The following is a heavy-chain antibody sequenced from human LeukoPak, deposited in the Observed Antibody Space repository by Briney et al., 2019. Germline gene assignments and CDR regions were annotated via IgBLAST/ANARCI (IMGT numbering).Heavy chain of an antibody. J-gene: IGHJ4*02. CDR3: AKDTAVQCLELAF. CDR2: LWFDGSVT. D-gene: IGHD1-26*01. Sequence: PGGSLRLSCAASGFTFNTHVMHWVRQAPGKGLEWVAALWFDGSVTHYSDAVKGRFTISRDNSLNTLYLQMNSLRVKDTAIYYCAKDTAVQCLELAFWGQGTLVTVSS. CDR1: GFTFNTHV. V-gene: IGHV3-33*06.